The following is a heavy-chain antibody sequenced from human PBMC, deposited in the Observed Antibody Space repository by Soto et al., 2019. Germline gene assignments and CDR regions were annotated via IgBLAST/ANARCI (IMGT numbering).Heavy chain of an antibody. D-gene: IGHD6-13*01. J-gene: IGHJ4*02. CDR1: GGSISSSNW. V-gene: IGHV4-4*02. CDR3: ARDLGEQQLVLDY. Sequence: SETLSLSCAVSGGSISSSNWWSWVRQPPGKGLEWIGEIYHSGGTNYNPSLKSRVTISVDKSKNQFSLKLSSVTAADTAVYYCARDLGEQQLVLDYWGQGTLVTVSS. CDR2: IYHSGGT.